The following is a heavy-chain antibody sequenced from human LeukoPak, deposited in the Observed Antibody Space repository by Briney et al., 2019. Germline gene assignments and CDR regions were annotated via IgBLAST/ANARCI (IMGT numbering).Heavy chain of an antibody. V-gene: IGHV3-30*02. J-gene: IGHJ4*02. CDR2: IRYDGSNK. D-gene: IGHD3-22*01. CDR3: AKDVYYYDSSAYSSLDY. CDR1: GFTFSSYG. Sequence: PGGSLRLSWAASGFTFSSYGMHWVRQAPGKGLEWVAFIRYDGSNKYYADSVKGRFTISRDNSRNTLYLQMNSLRAEDTAVYYCAKDVYYYDSSAYSSLDYWGQGTLVTVSS.